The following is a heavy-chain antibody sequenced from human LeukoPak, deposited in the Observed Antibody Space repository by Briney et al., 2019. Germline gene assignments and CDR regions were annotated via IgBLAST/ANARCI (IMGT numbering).Heavy chain of an antibody. CDR1: GGSISSYY. D-gene: IGHD2-2*01. J-gene: IGHJ3*02. CDR2: MYNSGST. CDR3: ARAQPARYCTSTSCYAAFDI. V-gene: IGHV4-59*01. Sequence: PSETLSLTCTVSGGSISSYYWSWIRQPPGKGLEWIGYMYNSGSTNYNPSLKSRVTISVDTSKNQFSLKLSSVTAADTAVYYCARAQPARYCTSTSCYAAFDIWGQGTMVTVSS.